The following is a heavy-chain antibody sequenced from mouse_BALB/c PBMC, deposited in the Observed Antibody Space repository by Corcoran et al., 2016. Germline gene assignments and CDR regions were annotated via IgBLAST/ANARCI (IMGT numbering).Heavy chain of an antibody. V-gene: IGHV1-18*01. D-gene: IGHD1-1*01. CDR2: INPYNGGT. Sequence: EVQLQQSGPELVKPGASMTISCKASGYSFTGYTMNWVKQSHGKNLEWIGLINPYNGGTSYNQKFKGKATLTVDKSSSTAYMELLSLTSEDSAVYYWARAFNYYGSSYGYCDVWGAGTTVTVSS. J-gene: IGHJ1*01. CDR1: GYSFTGYT. CDR3: ARAFNYYGSSYGYCDV.